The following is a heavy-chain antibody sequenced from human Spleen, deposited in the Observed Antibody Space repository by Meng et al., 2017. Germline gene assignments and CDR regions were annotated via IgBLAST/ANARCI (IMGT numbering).Heavy chain of an antibody. CDR3: PRGSGGSV. J-gene: IGHJ4*02. CDR1: GDSITSNNW. D-gene: IGHD3-10*01. CDR2: IPHRGSA. Sequence: QVQLRESGPGVVKPSEILSRICAVTGDSITSNNWCSGCRQPPGKGLEWVGEIPHRGSAAYNPSLKSRVSMSIDISKNQSSLRLTSVTAADTTVYYCPRGSGGSVWGQGTLVTVSS. V-gene: IGHV4-4*02.